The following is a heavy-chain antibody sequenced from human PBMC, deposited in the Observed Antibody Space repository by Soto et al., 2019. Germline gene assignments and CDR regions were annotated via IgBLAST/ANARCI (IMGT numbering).Heavy chain of an antibody. Sequence: SETLSLTCTVSGVSISSYYWSWIRQPPGKGLEWIGYIYYSGSTNYNPSLKSRVTISVDTSKNQFSLKLSSVTAADTAVYYCARKIVGATREYNWFDPWGQGTLVTVSS. CDR1: GVSISSYY. J-gene: IGHJ5*02. D-gene: IGHD1-26*01. CDR3: ARKIVGATREYNWFDP. V-gene: IGHV4-59*01. CDR2: IYYSGST.